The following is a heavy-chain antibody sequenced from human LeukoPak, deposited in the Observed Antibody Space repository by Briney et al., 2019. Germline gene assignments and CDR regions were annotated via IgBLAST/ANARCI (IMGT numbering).Heavy chain of an antibody. D-gene: IGHD3-9*01. V-gene: IGHV4-34*01. CDR2: INHSGST. CDR1: GGSFSGYY. Sequence: PLETLSLTCAVYGGSFSGYYWNWIRQPPGKGLEWIGEINHSGSTNYNPSLKSRVTISVDTSKNDFSLKLSSVTAADTAVYYCARGRHYDILTGYYNERYFDYWGQRTLVTVSS. J-gene: IGHJ4*02. CDR3: ARGRHYDILTGYYNERYFDY.